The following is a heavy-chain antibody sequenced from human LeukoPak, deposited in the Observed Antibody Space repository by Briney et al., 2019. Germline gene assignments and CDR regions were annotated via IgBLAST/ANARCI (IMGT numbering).Heavy chain of an antibody. J-gene: IGHJ2*01. V-gene: IGHV4-59*01. D-gene: IGHD6-13*01. CDR1: GDSISSYY. Sequence: SETLSLTCTVSGDSISSYYWSWIRQPPGKGLEWIGYIYYSGSTNYNPSLKSRVTISVDTSENQFSLKLSSVTAADTAVYYCARGYSSSYWYFDLWGRGTLVTVSS. CDR2: IYYSGST. CDR3: ARGYSSSYWYFDL.